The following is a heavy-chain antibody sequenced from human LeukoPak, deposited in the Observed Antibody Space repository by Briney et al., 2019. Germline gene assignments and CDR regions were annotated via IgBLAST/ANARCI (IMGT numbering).Heavy chain of an antibody. J-gene: IGHJ4*02. V-gene: IGHV4-34*01. CDR1: GGSFSGYY. CDR3: ARGRDYYGSGSYGDY. CDR2: INHSGST. Sequence: SETLSLTCAVYGGSFSGYYWSWIRQPPGKGLEWIGEINHSGSTNYNPSLKRRVTISVDTSKNQFSLKLSSVTAADTAVYYCARGRDYYGSGSYGDYWGQGTLVTVSS. D-gene: IGHD3-10*01.